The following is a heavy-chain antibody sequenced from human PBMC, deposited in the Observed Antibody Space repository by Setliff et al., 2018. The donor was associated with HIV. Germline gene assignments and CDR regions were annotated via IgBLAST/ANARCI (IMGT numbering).Heavy chain of an antibody. CDR3: VKDDTSGLYYLDF. Sequence: PGESLKISCVVSGFAFSNFAMHWVRQAPGKGPEWLALIWYDGSQRYYADTVKGRFTVSRDDSKNTLYLHMNNLRVEDSAIYYCVKDDTSGLYYLDFWGQGTLVTVSS. J-gene: IGHJ4*02. D-gene: IGHD3-22*01. V-gene: IGHV3-33*06. CDR1: GFAFSNFA. CDR2: IWYDGSQR.